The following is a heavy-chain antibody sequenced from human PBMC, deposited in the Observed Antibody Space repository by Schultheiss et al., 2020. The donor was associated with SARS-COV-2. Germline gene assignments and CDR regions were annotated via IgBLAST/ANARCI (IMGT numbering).Heavy chain of an antibody. CDR2: ISYDGSNK. CDR3: ARDRGFGVVIKGFDY. D-gene: IGHD3-3*01. Sequence: GGSLRLSCAASGFTFSSYAMHWVRQAPGKGLEWVAVISYDGSNKYYADSVKGRFTISRDNSKNTLYLQMNSLRAEDTAVYYCARDRGFGVVIKGFDYWGQGTLVTVSS. CDR1: GFTFSSYA. V-gene: IGHV3-30-3*01. J-gene: IGHJ4*02.